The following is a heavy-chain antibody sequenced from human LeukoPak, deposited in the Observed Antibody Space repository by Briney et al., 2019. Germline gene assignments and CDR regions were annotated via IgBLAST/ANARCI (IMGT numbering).Heavy chain of an antibody. CDR3: VRGVGVSRFNYLDP. D-gene: IGHD1-7*01. J-gene: IGHJ5*02. Sequence: GGSLRLSCAASGFTFSSFGMQWVRQAPGRGLEWVAVIWYDASNKYYVDSVKGRFTISRDNPKNTLYLQMNSLRDDDTAVYYCVRGVGVSRFNYLDPWGQGTLVIVFS. V-gene: IGHV3-33*01. CDR1: GFTFSSFG. CDR2: IWYDASNK.